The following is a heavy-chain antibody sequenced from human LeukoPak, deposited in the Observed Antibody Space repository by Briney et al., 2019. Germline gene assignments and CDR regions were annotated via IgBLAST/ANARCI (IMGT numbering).Heavy chain of an antibody. V-gene: IGHV3-21*01. D-gene: IGHD3-22*01. CDR2: IRSSSSYI. Sequence: PGGSLRLSCAASGFTFSSYSMNWVRQAPGKGLEWVSSIRSSSSYIYYADSVKGRFTISRDNAKNSLYLQMNSLRAEDTAVYYCARPLDYYDTRGAFDIWGQGTMVTVSS. J-gene: IGHJ3*02. CDR3: ARPLDYYDTRGAFDI. CDR1: GFTFSSYS.